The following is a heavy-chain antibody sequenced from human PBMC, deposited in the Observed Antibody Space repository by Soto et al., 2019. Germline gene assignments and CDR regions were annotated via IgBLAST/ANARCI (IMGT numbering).Heavy chain of an antibody. V-gene: IGHV3-30-3*01. Sequence: LRLSCAASGFTFSSYAMHWVRQAPFKGLEWVAVISYDGSNKYYADSVKGRFTISRDNSKNTLYLQINSLRAEDTAVYYCARDRSPSYSSGWYTHYWGQGTLVTVSS. CDR1: GFTFSSYA. CDR2: ISYDGSNK. D-gene: IGHD6-19*01. CDR3: ARDRSPSYSSGWYTHY. J-gene: IGHJ4*02.